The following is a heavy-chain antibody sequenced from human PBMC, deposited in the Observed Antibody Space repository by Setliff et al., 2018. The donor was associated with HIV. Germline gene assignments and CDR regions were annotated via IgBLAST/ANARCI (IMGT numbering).Heavy chain of an antibody. D-gene: IGHD3-3*01. CDR3: ARGTAYYNFWSGYSQDYYYYMDV. V-gene: IGHV4-59*05. CDR1: GGSISSYY. CDR2: IYYSGST. Sequence: SETLSLTCTVSGGSISSYYWSWIRQPPGKGLEWIGSIYYSGSTYYNPSLKTRVTISVDGSKNQFSLKLSSVTAADTAVYYCARGTAYYNFWSGYSQDYYYYMDVWGKGTTVTVS. J-gene: IGHJ6*03.